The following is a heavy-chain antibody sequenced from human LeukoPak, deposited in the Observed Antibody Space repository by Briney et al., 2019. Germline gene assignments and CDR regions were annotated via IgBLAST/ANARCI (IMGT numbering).Heavy chain of an antibody. J-gene: IGHJ4*02. V-gene: IGHV3-23*01. CDR3: ANPYSSGGTCYSVWDYYLDY. Sequence: PGGCLRLSCAPSRVTFSSDAMTWVRDAPGKWLEWVSGISASVGDTYYADSVKGRFTISRDNSKNTLYLQSNSLRADDTAVYYCANPYSSGGTCYSVWDYYLDYWGQGTLVTVSS. CDR2: ISASVGDT. D-gene: IGHD2-15*01. CDR1: RVTFSSDA.